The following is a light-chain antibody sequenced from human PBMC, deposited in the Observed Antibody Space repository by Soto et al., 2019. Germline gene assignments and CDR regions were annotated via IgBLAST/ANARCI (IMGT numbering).Light chain of an antibody. CDR1: QSVSSC. Sequence: ESVLTHSPATLSFSPGERATLSCGASQSVSSCLAWYQQKPGQAPRLLIYDASNRATGIPARFSGSGSGTDFTLTISSLEPEDFAVYYCQQRSNWPRTFGQGTKVDIK. J-gene: IGKJ1*01. CDR2: DAS. V-gene: IGKV3-11*01. CDR3: QQRSNWPRT.